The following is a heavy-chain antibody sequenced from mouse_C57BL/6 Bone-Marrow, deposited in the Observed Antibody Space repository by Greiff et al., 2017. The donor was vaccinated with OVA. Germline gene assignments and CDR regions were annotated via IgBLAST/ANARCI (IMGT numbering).Heavy chain of an antibody. V-gene: IGHV6-3*01. J-gene: IGHJ4*01. Sequence: EVMLVESGGGLVQPGGSMKLSCVASGFTFSNYWMNWVRQSPEKGLEWVAQIRLKSDNYASHYAESVKGRFTISRDESKSKVYLQMINLRAEDTEIYYSTGGSHDKGERGQGTSVTVSS. CDR3: TGGSHDKGE. CDR1: GFTFSNYW. CDR2: IRLKSDNYAS. D-gene: IGHD2-12*01.